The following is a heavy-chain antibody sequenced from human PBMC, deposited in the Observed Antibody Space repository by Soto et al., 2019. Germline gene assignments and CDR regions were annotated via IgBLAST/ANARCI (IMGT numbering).Heavy chain of an antibody. D-gene: IGHD4-17*01. CDR1: GGTFSSYA. V-gene: IGHV1-69*06. J-gene: IGHJ6*02. Sequence: QVQLVQSGAEVKKPGSSVKVSCKASGGTFSSYAISWVRQAPGQGLEWMGGIIPIFGTANYAQKFQGKVTITADKPTSTAYMKLSSLRSEHTAVYYCARANYGDYVSTQTGRDYYYGMDVWVQGTTVTVSS. CDR3: ARANYGDYVSTQTGRDYYYGMDV. CDR2: IIPIFGTA.